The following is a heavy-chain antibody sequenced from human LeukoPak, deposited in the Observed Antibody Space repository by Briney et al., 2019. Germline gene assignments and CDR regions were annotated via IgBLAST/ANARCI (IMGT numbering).Heavy chain of an antibody. CDR2: MYQSGST. J-gene: IGHJ6*03. CDR1: AYSISSGYY. V-gene: IGHV4-38-2*02. CDR3: ATASNTNYYYYMDV. Sequence: SETLSLTCTVSAYSISSGYYWAWIRQPPGKGLEWIGSMYQSGSTYYNPSLESRVTILEDTSKKQFSLNLSTVTAADTAVYYCATASNTNYYYYMDVWGKGTTVTVSS. D-gene: IGHD3-3*01.